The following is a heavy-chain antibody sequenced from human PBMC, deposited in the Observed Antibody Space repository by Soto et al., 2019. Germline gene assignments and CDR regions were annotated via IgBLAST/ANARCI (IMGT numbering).Heavy chain of an antibody. V-gene: IGHV3-23*01. J-gene: IGHJ3*01. D-gene: IGHD5-12*01. CDR2: IGGRGNSA. CDR3: VREGRGSFDF. CDR1: GFIFTNYA. Sequence: GGSLRLSXAASGFIFTNYAMSWVRQAPGKGLEWVSVIGGRGNSAYYADSVQGRFTISRDNSKNTLSLQMSSLTADDTAIYYCVREGRGSFDFWGRGTMVTVSS.